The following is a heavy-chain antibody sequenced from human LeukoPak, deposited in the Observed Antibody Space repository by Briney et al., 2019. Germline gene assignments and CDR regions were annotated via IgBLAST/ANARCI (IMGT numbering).Heavy chain of an antibody. CDR2: IQYDGSNE. CDR1: RFTFSSYG. V-gene: IGHV3-30*02. J-gene: IGHJ4*02. Sequence: GGSLRLSCAASRFTFSSYGMHWVRQAPGKGLEWVAYIQYDGSNEQYADSVKGRFSISRDSSKNILYLQMNSLRAEDTALYYCARDLGLYSSSRGYFDYWGQGTLVTVSS. CDR3: ARDLGLYSSSRGYFDY. D-gene: IGHD6-13*01.